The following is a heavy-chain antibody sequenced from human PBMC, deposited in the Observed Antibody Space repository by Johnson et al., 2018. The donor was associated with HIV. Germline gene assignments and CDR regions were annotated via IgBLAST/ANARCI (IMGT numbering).Heavy chain of an antibody. CDR2: ISFDGNLK. CDR1: GLSFSNLG. V-gene: IGHV3-30*18. Sequence: QVQLVESGGGVVQPGKSLTLSCVSSGLSFSNLGIHWVRQAPGKRPEWVAVISFDGNLKKYADSVKGRFTISRDNAKNSLYLQMNSLRAEDTALDYCAKSGLSDGPYLDRPFDIWGQGTMVTVSS. CDR3: AKSGLSDGPYLDRPFDI. J-gene: IGHJ3*02. D-gene: IGHD2-2*03.